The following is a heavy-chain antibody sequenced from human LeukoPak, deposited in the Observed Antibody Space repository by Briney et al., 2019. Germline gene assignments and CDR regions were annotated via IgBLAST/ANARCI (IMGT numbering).Heavy chain of an antibody. CDR1: GFTFSSYA. J-gene: IGHJ6*02. Sequence: GGSLRLSCAASGFTFSSYAMSWVRQVPGKGLEWVSGISLRGDSTYYADSVKGRFTVSRDNSRNTLYLQMNSLRADDTALYYCAKHLHHGSYHDYHYGMDVWGQGPTVTVSS. V-gene: IGHV3-23*01. CDR3: AKHLHHGSYHDYHYGMDV. D-gene: IGHD1-14*01. CDR2: ISLRGDST.